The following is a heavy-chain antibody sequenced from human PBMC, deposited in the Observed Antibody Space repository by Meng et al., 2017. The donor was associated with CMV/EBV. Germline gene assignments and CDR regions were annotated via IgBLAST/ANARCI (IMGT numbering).Heavy chain of an antibody. D-gene: IGHD2-2*02. Sequence: ASVKVSCKASGYTFTSYDINWVRQATGQGLEWMGWMNPNSGNTGYAQKFQGRVTITRNTSISTAYMELSSLRSEDTAVYYCARDLRYCSSTSCYTIHYYYGMDVWGQGTTVTVSS. CDR3: ARDLRYCSSTSCYTIHYYYGMDV. V-gene: IGHV1-8*03. CDR2: MNPNSGNT. CDR1: GYTFTSYD. J-gene: IGHJ6*02.